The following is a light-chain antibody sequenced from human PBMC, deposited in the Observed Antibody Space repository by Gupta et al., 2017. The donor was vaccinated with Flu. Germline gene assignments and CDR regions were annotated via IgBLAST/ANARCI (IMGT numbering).Light chain of an antibody. CDR3: QQGNSTPRT. J-gene: IGKJ1*01. CDR1: HFISNY. CDR2: SAS. Sequence: DIQITQSPSSLSASVGDRVPVTCRTSHFISNYLKWYQQKAGEAPRLLIYSASNLQSGVPSRFSGSGSGTDFTLTISSLQPEDFASYYCQQGNSTPRTFGQGTRVEIK. V-gene: IGKV1-39*01.